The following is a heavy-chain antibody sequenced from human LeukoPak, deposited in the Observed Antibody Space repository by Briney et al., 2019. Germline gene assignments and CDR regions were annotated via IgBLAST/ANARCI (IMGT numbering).Heavy chain of an antibody. D-gene: IGHD3-10*01. V-gene: IGHV3-48*03. Sequence: GGSLRLSCAASGFTFSSYEMNWVRQAPGKGLEWVSYISSSGSTIYYADSVKGRFTISRDNAKNSLYLQMNSLRAEDTAVYYCARDSLLWFGGAFDYWSQGTLVTVSS. CDR1: GFTFSSYE. CDR3: ARDSLLWFGGAFDY. J-gene: IGHJ4*02. CDR2: ISSSGSTI.